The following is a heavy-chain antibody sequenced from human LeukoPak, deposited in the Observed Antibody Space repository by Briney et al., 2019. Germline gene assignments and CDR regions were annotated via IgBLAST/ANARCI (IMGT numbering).Heavy chain of an antibody. D-gene: IGHD3-3*01. V-gene: IGHV3-21*04. Sequence: GGSLRLSCAASGFTFSSYSMNWVRQAPGKGLEWVSSISSSSSYIYYADSVKGRFTISRDNSKNTLYLQMNSLRAEDTAVYYCAKEGVFGVVKDYWGQGTLVTVSS. J-gene: IGHJ4*02. CDR1: GFTFSSYS. CDR2: ISSSSSYI. CDR3: AKEGVFGVVKDY.